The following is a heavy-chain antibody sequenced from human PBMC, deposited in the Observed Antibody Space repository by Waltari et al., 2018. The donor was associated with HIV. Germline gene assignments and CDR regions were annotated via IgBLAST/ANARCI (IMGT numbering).Heavy chain of an antibody. J-gene: IGHJ5*02. CDR2: NNSDGSST. CDR1: GFTFSSSC. Sequence: EVQLVESGGGLVQPGGSLRLSCAASGFTFSSSCMSWARQAPGKGMGWVARNNSDGSSTSYADSVKGRFTISRDNAKNTLYLQMNSLRAEDTAVYYCARWATRFDPWGQGTLVTVSS. CDR3: ARWATRFDP. V-gene: IGHV3-74*01.